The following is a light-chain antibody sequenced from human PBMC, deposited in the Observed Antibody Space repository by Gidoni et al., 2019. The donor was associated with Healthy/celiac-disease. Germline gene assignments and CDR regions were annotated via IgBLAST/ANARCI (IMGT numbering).Light chain of an antibody. CDR1: ALPKQY. CDR3: QSADSSGTRWV. Sequence: SYELTQPPSVSVSPGQTARITCSGDALPKQYAYWYQQKPGQAPVLVIYKDSERPSGIPERFSGSSSGTTVTLTISGGQAEDEADYYCQSADSSGTRWVFGGGTKLTVL. V-gene: IGLV3-25*03. J-gene: IGLJ3*02. CDR2: KDS.